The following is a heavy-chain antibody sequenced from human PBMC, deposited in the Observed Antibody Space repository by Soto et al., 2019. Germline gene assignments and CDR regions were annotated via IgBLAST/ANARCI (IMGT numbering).Heavy chain of an antibody. V-gene: IGHV3-20*04. CDR1: GFTFDDYG. J-gene: IGHJ6*02. CDR3: ARAIIVGATTTLYYYYYGMDV. CDR2: INWNGGST. D-gene: IGHD1-26*01. Sequence: GGSLRLSCAASGFTFDDYGMSWVRQAPGKGLEWVSGINWNGGSTGYADSVKGRFTISRDNAKNSLYLQMNSLRAEDTALYYCARAIIVGATTTLYYYYYGMDVWGQGTTVTV.